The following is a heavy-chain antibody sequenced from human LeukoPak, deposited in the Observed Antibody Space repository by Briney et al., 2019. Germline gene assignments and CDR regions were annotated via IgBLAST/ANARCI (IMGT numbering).Heavy chain of an antibody. J-gene: IGHJ4*02. V-gene: IGHV1-2*02. CDR1: GYTFTGYY. CDR3: AREGLVARDFDY. Sequence: ASVKVSCKASGYTFTGYYMHWVRQAPGQGLEWMGWINPNSGGVTNYAQKFQGRVTMTRDTSISTAFMELRWLTSDDTAFYYCAREGLVARDFDYWGQGTLVTVSS. D-gene: IGHD5-12*01. CDR2: INPNSGGVT.